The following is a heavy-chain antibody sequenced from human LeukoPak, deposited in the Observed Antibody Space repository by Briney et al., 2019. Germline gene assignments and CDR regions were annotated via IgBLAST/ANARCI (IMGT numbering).Heavy chain of an antibody. CDR1: GFTFDDYA. CDR3: EKYYGEGCHSNPPFVN. Sequence: GRSLRLSCAASGFTFDDYAMHWVRQAPGKGLEWVSGISWNSGSLGYADSVKGRFPISRNNAKNSLNLQMNSLRAVNTALYYCEKYYGEGCHSNPPFVNWGQGTLVTVSS. J-gene: IGHJ4*02. V-gene: IGHV3-9*01. D-gene: IGHD3-10*01. CDR2: ISWNSGSL.